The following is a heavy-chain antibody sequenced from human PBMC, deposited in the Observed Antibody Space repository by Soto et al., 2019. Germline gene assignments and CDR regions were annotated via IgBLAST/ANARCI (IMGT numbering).Heavy chain of an antibody. D-gene: IGHD1-26*01. CDR2: ISSSSSYT. Sequence: GGSLRLSCAASGFTFSDYYMSWIRQAPGKGLEWVSYISSSSSYTNYADSVKGRFTISRDNAKNSLYLQMNSLRAEDTAVYYCARGGFVGAPPYYWGQGTLVTVSS. CDR1: GFTFSDYY. V-gene: IGHV3-11*06. J-gene: IGHJ4*02. CDR3: ARGGFVGAPPYY.